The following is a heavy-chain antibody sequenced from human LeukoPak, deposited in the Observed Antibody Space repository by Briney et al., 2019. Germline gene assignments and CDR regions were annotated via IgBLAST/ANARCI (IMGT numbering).Heavy chain of an antibody. CDR3: ARQQYSSNPDY. J-gene: IGHJ4*02. CDR1: GGSISSYY. V-gene: IGHV4-59*08. Sequence: SETLSLTCTVSGGSISSYYWSWIRQPPGKGLEWIGYIYYSVSTNYNPSLKSRVTISVDTSKNQFSLKLSSVTAADTAVYYCARQQYSSNPDYWGQGTLVTVSS. D-gene: IGHD6-13*01. CDR2: IYYSVST.